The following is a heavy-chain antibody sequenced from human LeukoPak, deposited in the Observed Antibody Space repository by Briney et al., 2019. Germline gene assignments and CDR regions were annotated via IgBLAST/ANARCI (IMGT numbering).Heavy chain of an antibody. CDR1: GFTFSSYS. CDR2: ISSSSSTI. CDR3: ARVSSSGWY. V-gene: IGHV3-48*01. Sequence: GGSLRLSCAASGFTFSSYSMNWVRQAPGKGLEWVSYISSSSSTIYYAVSVKGRFTISRDNAKNSLYPQMNSLRAEDTAVYYCARVSSSGWYWGQGTLVTVSS. J-gene: IGHJ4*02. D-gene: IGHD6-19*01.